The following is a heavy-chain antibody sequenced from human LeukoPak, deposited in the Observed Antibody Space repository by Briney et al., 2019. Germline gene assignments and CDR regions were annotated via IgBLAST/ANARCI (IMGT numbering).Heavy chain of an antibody. CDR3: ARGGIVVVPAAGEFDP. J-gene: IGHJ5*02. V-gene: IGHV1-2*02. CDR1: GYTFTVYY. D-gene: IGHD2-2*01. Sequence: ASVKVSFKASGYTFTVYYMHWVRQAPGQGLEWMGWINPNSGGTNYAQKFQGRVTMTRDTSISTAYMELSRLRSDDTAVYYCARGGIVVVPAAGEFDPWGQGTLVTVSS. CDR2: INPNSGGT.